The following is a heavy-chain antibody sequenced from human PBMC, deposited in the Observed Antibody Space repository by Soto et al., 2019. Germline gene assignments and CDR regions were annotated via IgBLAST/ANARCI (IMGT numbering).Heavy chain of an antibody. Sequence: EVQLLESGGGLVQPGGFLRLSCAASGFTFSTYAMSWVRQGPGKGLEWVSAISGSGGNSTFYGDSVKGRFTISRDNSKNTLYLQMNSLGAEDTAVYYCAKGGGSCCFEYWGQGTLVTVSS. J-gene: IGHJ4*02. CDR3: AKGGGSCCFEY. D-gene: IGHD2-15*01. V-gene: IGHV3-23*01. CDR2: ISGSGGNST. CDR1: GFTFSTYA.